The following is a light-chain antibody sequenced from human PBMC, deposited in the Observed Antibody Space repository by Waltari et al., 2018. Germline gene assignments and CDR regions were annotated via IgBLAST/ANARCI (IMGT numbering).Light chain of an antibody. CDR1: NNDVGASKF. Sequence: QSALTQPASVSGSPGQSITISCTGTNNDVGASKFVSWYQQPPGRAPRLMIDDLTERPSGIAYLCSGSKSANTASLTISGLLPEDEAIYYCCSFTATHTLLFGGGTTVTVL. J-gene: IGLJ2*01. V-gene: IGLV2-14*03. CDR2: DLT. CDR3: CSFTATHTLL.